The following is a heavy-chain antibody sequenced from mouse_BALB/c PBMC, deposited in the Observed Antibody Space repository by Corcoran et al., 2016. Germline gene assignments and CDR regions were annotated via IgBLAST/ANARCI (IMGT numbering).Heavy chain of an antibody. CDR1: GYSFTGYY. CDR3: SYYRTFFDY. V-gene: IGHV1S34*01. Sequence: LVKTGASVKISCKASGYSFTGYYMHWVKQSHGKSLEWIGYISCYNGATSYNQKFKGKATFTVDTSSSTAYLQLSSLTSEDTAVYYCSYYRTFFDYWGQGTTLTVSS. D-gene: IGHD2-12*01. CDR2: ISCYNGAT. J-gene: IGHJ2*01.